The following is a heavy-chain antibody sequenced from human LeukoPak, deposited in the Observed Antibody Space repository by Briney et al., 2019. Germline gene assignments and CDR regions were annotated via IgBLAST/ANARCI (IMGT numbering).Heavy chain of an antibody. CDR3: ARAAYDFWSGYCFDY. CDR2: ISSNGGST. Sequence: GGSLRLSCAASGFTLSSYAMHWVRQAPGKGLEYVSAISSNGGSTYYANSVKGRFTISRDNSKNTLYLQMGSLRAEDMAVYYCARAAYDFWSGYCFDYWGQGTLVTVSS. V-gene: IGHV3-64*01. J-gene: IGHJ4*02. CDR1: GFTLSSYA. D-gene: IGHD3-3*01.